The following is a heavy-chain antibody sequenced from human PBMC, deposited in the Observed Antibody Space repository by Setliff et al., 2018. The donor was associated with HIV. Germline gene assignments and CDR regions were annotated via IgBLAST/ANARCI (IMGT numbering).Heavy chain of an antibody. CDR3: ARGATITYYYYYMDV. V-gene: IGHV1-69*13. Sequence: GASVKVSCKASGGTFSSYAISWVRQAPGQGLEWMGGIIPVFRTANYAQKFQGRVTITADESTSTAYMELSSLRSEGTAVYYCARGATITYYYYYMDVWGKGTTVTVS. CDR1: GGTFSSYA. D-gene: IGHD5-12*01. J-gene: IGHJ6*03. CDR2: IIPVFRTA.